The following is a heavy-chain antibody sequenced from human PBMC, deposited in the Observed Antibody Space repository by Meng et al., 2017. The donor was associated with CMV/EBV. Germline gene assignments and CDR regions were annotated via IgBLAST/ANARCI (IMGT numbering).Heavy chain of an antibody. D-gene: IGHD6-19*01. CDR1: GFTFSDYY. Sequence: GESLKISCAASGFTFSDYYMSWIRQAPGKGLEWLSYITSSSSSTIYYADSVKGRFTISRDNAKNSLYLQMNSLRAEDTAVYYCARGYSSGWYGGRANDYWGQGTLVTVSS. CDR3: ARGYSSGWYGGRANDY. J-gene: IGHJ4*02. V-gene: IGHV3-11*04. CDR2: ITSSSSSTI.